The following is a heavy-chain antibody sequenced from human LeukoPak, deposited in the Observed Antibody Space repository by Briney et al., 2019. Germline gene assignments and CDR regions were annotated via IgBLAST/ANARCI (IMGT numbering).Heavy chain of an antibody. CDR1: GFTFSSYA. V-gene: IGHV3-23*01. J-gene: IGHJ1*01. CDR2: ISGSGGST. Sequence: PGGSLRLSCAASGFTFSSYAMSWVRQAPGKGLEWVSGISGSGGSTYHADSVKGRFTISRDNSKNTLYLQMNSLRAEDTAVYYCAKMFRQQLGSSYFQHWGQGTLVTVSS. D-gene: IGHD6-13*01. CDR3: AKMFRQQLGSSYFQH.